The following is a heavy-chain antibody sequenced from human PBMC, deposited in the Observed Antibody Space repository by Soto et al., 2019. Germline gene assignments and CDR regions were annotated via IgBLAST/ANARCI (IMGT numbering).Heavy chain of an antibody. CDR3: AKDTSNWYGGLDYYAMDV. J-gene: IGHJ6*02. V-gene: IGHV3-23*01. CDR2: ISSSGSST. Sequence: EVQLLESGGGLVQPGGSLRLSCAASGFTFSSYAMSWVRQAPGKGLEWVSAISSSGSSTYYADSVKGRFTISRDNSKNTLFLQMISLRAEATDVYYCAKDTSNWYGGLDYYAMDVWGQGTTVTVS. CDR1: GFTFSSYA. D-gene: IGHD1-20*01.